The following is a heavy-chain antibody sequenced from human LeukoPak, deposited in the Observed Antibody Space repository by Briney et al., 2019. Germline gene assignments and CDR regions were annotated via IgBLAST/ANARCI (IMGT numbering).Heavy chain of an antibody. CDR2: INHSGST. V-gene: IGHV4-34*01. D-gene: IGHD2-15*01. CDR3: AKSAPYCSGGSCYSMGWYYYGMDV. J-gene: IGHJ6*04. CDR1: GGSFSGYY. Sequence: SETLSLTCAVYGGSFSGYYWSWIRQPPGKGLEWIGEINHSGSTNYNPSLKSRVTISVDTSKNQFSLNLSSVTAADTAVYYCAKSAPYCSGGSCYSMGWYYYGMDVWGKGTTVTVSS.